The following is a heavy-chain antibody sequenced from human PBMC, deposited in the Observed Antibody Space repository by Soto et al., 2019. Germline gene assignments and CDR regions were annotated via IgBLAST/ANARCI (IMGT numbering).Heavy chain of an antibody. CDR3: ARDKEIVVVPAAVIDAFDI. J-gene: IGHJ3*02. D-gene: IGHD2-2*01. CDR2: ISSSSSYI. CDR1: GFTFSSYS. V-gene: IGHV3-21*01. Sequence: EVQLVESGGGLVKPGGSLRLSCAASGFTFSSYSMNWVRQAPGKGLEWVSSISSSSSYIYYADSVKGRFTISRDNAKNSLYLQMNSLRAEDTAVYYCARDKEIVVVPAAVIDAFDIWGQGTIVTVSS.